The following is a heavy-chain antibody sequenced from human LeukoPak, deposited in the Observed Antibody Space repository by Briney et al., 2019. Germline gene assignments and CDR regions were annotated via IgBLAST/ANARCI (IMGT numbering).Heavy chain of an antibody. V-gene: IGHV3-7*01. CDR1: GFTFRSYW. CDR2: INQDGSEK. D-gene: IGHD3-16*01. J-gene: IGHJ4*02. Sequence: GGSLRLSCAASGFTFRSYWMTWVRQAPGKGLEWVASINQDGSEKYYVDSVKGRFTFSRDNAKDSLYLQMNSLRAEDTAVYYCARDATRGGDFDYWGQGTLVTVSS. CDR3: ARDATRGGDFDY.